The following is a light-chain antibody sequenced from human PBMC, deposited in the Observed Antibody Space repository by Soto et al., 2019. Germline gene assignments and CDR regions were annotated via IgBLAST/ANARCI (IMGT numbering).Light chain of an antibody. CDR3: QQYNNWPLT. J-gene: IGKJ1*01. Sequence: EIVLTQSPGTLSLSPGERATLSCRASQSVSSSSLAWYQQNPGQAPRLLIYEASSRATGIPDRFSGRGSGTEFTLTISSLQSEDFAVYYCQQYNNWPLTFGQGTKVDIK. V-gene: IGKV3-20*01. CDR2: EAS. CDR1: QSVSSSS.